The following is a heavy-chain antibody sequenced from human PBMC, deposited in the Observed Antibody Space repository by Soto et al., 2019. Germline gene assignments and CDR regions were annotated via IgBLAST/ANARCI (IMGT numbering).Heavy chain of an antibody. D-gene: IGHD7-27*01. Sequence: QVQLQESGPGLVKPSETLSLTCTVSGGSISSYYWSWIRQPPGKGLEWIGYIYYSGSTNYNPSLRSRATXAXDXXKHRFALTRSSVTAADTAVYYRAREGLTGTRGRYYYCGMDVWGQGTTVTVSS. CDR1: GGSISSYY. CDR2: IYYSGST. J-gene: IGHJ6*02. CDR3: AREGLTGTRGRYYYCGMDV. V-gene: IGHV4-59*01.